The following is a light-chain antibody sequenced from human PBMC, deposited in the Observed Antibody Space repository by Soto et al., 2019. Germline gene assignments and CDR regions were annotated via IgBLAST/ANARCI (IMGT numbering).Light chain of an antibody. CDR1: SSDVGGYNY. V-gene: IGLV2-14*01. CDR3: SSYTSSSLYV. J-gene: IGLJ1*01. CDR2: EVS. Sequence: QSALTQPASVSGSPGQSITISCTGTSSDVGGYNYVSWYQHHPGKAPKLMIYEVSNRPSGVSNRFSGSKSGNTASRTISGLQAEDEADYYCSSYTSSSLYVFGTGTKVTVL.